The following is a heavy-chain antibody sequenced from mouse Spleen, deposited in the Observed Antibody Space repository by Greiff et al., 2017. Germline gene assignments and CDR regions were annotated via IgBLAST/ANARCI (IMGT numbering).Heavy chain of an antibody. D-gene: IGHD2-1*01. V-gene: IGHV5-4*01. CDR3: ARDGGDYGNYLFAY. CDR2: ISDGGSYT. CDR1: GFTFSSYA. J-gene: IGHJ3*01. Sequence: DVKLVESGGGLVKPGGSLKLSCAASGFTFSSYAMSWVRQTPEKRLEWVATISDGGSYTYYPDNVKGRFTISRDNAKNNLYLQMSHLKSEDTAMYYCARDGGDYGNYLFAYWGQGTLVTVSA.